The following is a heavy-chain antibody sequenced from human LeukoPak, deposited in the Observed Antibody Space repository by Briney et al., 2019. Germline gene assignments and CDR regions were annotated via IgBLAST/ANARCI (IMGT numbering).Heavy chain of an antibody. V-gene: IGHV4-34*01. J-gene: IGHJ4*02. Sequence: SETLSLTCTVSGGSINNYYWSWIRQPPGKGLEWIGEINHSGSTNYNPSLKSRVTISVDTSKNQFSLKLSSVTAADTAVYYCARYSRRGRGCDYWGQGTLVTVSS. D-gene: IGHD3-16*01. CDR1: GGSINNYY. CDR3: ARYSRRGRGCDY. CDR2: INHSGST.